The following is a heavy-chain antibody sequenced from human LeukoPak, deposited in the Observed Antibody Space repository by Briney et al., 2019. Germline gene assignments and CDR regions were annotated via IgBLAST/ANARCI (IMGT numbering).Heavy chain of an antibody. J-gene: IGHJ4*02. CDR1: GFTFSSYA. CDR3: ARVPAYGDYFDY. CDR2: ISSNGGST. D-gene: IGHD4-17*01. V-gene: IGHV3-64*01. Sequence: PGGSLRLSCAASGFTFSSYAMHWVRQAPGKGLEYVSAISSNGGSTYYANSVKGRFTISRDNSKNTLYLQMGSLRAEDMAVYYCARVPAYGDYFDYWGQGTLVTVSS.